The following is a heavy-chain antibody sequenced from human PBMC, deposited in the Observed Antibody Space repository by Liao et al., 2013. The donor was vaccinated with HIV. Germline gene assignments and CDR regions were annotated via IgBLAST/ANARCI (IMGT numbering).Heavy chain of an antibody. V-gene: IGHV4-59*12. D-gene: IGHD4-17*01. CDR2: IYYSGST. CDR3: ARVGYGLKDS. Sequence: QVQLQESGPGLVKPSETLSLTCTVSGDSISSYYWSWIRQPPGKGLEWIGSIYYSGSTYYNPSLKSRVTISVDTSKNQFSLKLSSVTAADTAVYYCARVGYGLKDSWGQGTLVIVSS. J-gene: IGHJ4*02. CDR1: GDSISSYY.